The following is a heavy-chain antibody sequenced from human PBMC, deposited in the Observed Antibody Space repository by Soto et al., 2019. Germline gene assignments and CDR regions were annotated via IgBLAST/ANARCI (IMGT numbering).Heavy chain of an antibody. CDR1: GFTFSSYS. Sequence: EVQLVESGGGLVQPGGSLRLSCAASGFTFSSYSMNWVRQAPGKGLEWVSYISRSSSTIYYADSVKGRFTISRDNAKNSLYLQMTSLREEDTAVYYCARGFGVANNCFDPWGQGTLVTVSS. V-gene: IGHV3-48*02. D-gene: IGHD3-3*01. CDR3: ARGFGVANNCFDP. CDR2: ISRSSSTI. J-gene: IGHJ5*02.